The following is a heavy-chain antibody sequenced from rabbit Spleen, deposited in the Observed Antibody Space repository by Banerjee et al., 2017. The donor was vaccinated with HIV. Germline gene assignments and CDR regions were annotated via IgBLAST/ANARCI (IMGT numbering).Heavy chain of an antibody. V-gene: IGHV1S47*01. D-gene: IGHD1-1*01. J-gene: IGHJ4*01. Sequence: QEQLVESGGGLVQPEGSLTLTCKASGFDFGSNAMCWVRQAPGKGPEWIACIVNGDGSTYYASWVNGRFTISRSTSLATVTLQVTSLTAADTATYFCTRDDGSGHYIDGYFNLWGQGTLVTVS. CDR2: IVNGDGST. CDR1: GFDFGSNA. CDR3: TRDDGSGHYIDGYFNL.